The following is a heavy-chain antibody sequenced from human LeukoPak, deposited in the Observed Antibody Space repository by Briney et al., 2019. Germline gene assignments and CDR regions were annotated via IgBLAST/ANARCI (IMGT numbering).Heavy chain of an antibody. CDR2: ISGSGGST. CDR1: GFTFSSYS. J-gene: IGHJ4*02. CDR3: AKEYGGYEYCFDY. Sequence: GGSLRLSCAASGFTFSSYSMNWVRQAPGKGLEWVSAISGSGGSTYYADSVKGRFTISRDNSKNTLYLQMNSLRAEDTAVYYCAKEYGGYEYCFDYWGQGTLVTVSS. D-gene: IGHD5-12*01. V-gene: IGHV3-23*01.